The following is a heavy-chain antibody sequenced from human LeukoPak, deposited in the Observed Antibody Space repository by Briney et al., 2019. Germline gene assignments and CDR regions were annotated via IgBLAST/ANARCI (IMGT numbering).Heavy chain of an antibody. CDR1: GFTFSSYG. CDR3: AKEAIAVAGSQPFDY. V-gene: IGHV3-33*06. Sequence: PGRSLRLSCAASGFTFSSYGMHWVRQAPGKGLEWVAVIWYDGSNKYYADSVKGRFTISRDNSKSTLYLQMNSLRAEDTAVYYCAKEAIAVAGSQPFDYWGQGTLVTVSS. CDR2: IWYDGSNK. J-gene: IGHJ4*02. D-gene: IGHD6-19*01.